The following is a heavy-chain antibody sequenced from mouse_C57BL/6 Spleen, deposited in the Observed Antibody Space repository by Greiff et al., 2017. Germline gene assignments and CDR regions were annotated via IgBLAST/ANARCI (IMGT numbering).Heavy chain of an antibody. V-gene: IGHV2-9-1*01. Sequence: VKLVESGPGLVAPSQSLSITCTVSGFSLTSYAISWVRQPPGKGLEWLGVIWTGGGTNYNSALKSRLSISKDNSKSQVFLKMNSLQTDDTARYYCARCYSNPSYWYFDVWGTGTTVTVSS. CDR1: GFSLTSYA. CDR3: ARCYSNPSYWYFDV. CDR2: IWTGGGT. J-gene: IGHJ1*03. D-gene: IGHD2-5*01.